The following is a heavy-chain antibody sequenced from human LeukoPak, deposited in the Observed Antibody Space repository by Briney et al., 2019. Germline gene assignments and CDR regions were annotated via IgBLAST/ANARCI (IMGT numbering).Heavy chain of an antibody. CDR2: INHSGST. Sequence: SETLSLTCAVYGGSFSGYYWSWIRQPPGKGLEWIGEINHSGSTNYNPSLKSRVTISVDTSKNQFSLKPSSVTAADTAVYYCARGTKVVPAYNWFDPWGQGTLVTVSS. D-gene: IGHD2-2*01. V-gene: IGHV4-34*01. J-gene: IGHJ5*02. CDR1: GGSFSGYY. CDR3: ARGTKVVPAYNWFDP.